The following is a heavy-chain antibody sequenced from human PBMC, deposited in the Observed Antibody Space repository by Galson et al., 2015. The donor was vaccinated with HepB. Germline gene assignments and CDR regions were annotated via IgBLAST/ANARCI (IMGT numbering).Heavy chain of an antibody. CDR3: TRDHGGGTPHTDTFDI. CDR1: GFTFGDYA. Sequence: SLRLPCAASGFTFGDYAMSWFRQAPGKGLEWVGFIRSKAYGGTTEYAASVKGRFTISRDDSKSIAYLQMNSLKTEDTAVYYCTRDHGGGTPHTDTFDIWGQGTMVTVSS. V-gene: IGHV3-49*03. CDR2: IRSKAYGGTT. J-gene: IGHJ3*02. D-gene: IGHD2-15*01.